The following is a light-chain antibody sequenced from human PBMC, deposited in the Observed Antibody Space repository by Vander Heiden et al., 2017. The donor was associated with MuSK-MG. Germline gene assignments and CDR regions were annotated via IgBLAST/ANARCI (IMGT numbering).Light chain of an antibody. Sequence: GDRVTITCQASQDISNYLNWYQQKPGKAPKLLIYDASNLETGVPSRFSGSGSGTDFTFTISSLQPEDIATYYCQQYDNLLTFGGGTKVEIK. CDR1: QDISNY. CDR2: DAS. CDR3: QQYDNLLT. J-gene: IGKJ4*01. V-gene: IGKV1-33*01.